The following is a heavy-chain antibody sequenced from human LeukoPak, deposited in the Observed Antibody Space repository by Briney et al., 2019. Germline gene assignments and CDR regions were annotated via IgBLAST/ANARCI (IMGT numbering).Heavy chain of an antibody. D-gene: IGHD3-22*01. J-gene: IGHJ6*03. CDR1: GYTFSGYY. V-gene: IGHV1-2*02. CDR2: INPNSGGT. Sequence: GASVTVSCKASGYTFSGYYIHWVRQAPGQGLEWMGWINPNSGGTNYAQKFQGRVTMTRDTYISTVYMELSSLRSEDTAVYYCARGPHPYYDSSGYLYYYYYYMDVWGKGTTVIISS. CDR3: ARGPHPYYDSSGYLYYYYYYMDV.